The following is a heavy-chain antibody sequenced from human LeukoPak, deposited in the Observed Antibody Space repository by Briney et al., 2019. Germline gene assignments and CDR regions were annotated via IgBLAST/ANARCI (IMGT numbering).Heavy chain of an antibody. CDR3: TRDGGSFCDFDY. V-gene: IGHV3-30-3*01. Sequence: GRSLRLSCAASGFTFSSYAMHWVRQAPGKGLEWVAVISYDGSNKYYADSVKGRFTISRDNSKNTLYLQMNSLRGEDMAVYYCTRDGGSFCDFDYWGQGALVTVSS. CDR2: ISYDGSNK. D-gene: IGHD1-26*01. J-gene: IGHJ4*02. CDR1: GFTFSSYA.